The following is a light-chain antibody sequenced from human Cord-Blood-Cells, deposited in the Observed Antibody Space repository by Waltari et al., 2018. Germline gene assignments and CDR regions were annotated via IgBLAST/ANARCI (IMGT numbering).Light chain of an antibody. V-gene: IGKV1-39*01. J-gene: IGKJ4*01. CDR3: QQSYSTPLT. CDR1: QSISSY. Sequence: DIQMTQSPSSLSASVGDRVTITCPASQSISSYLNWYQQKPGKAPKLLIYAASSLQSGVPSRFSGSGSGTDFTLTISSLQPEDFATYYGQQSYSTPLTFGGGTKVEIK. CDR2: AAS.